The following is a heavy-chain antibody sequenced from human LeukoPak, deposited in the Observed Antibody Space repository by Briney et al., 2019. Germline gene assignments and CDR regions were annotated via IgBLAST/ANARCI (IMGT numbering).Heavy chain of an antibody. Sequence: SETLSLTCAVYGGSFIGYYWSWIRQPPAKGLEWIGEINHSGSTNYNPSLKSRVTISVDTSKNQFSLKLSSVTAADTAVYYCARAAAAGGHFFDYWGQGTLVTVPS. CDR2: INHSGST. D-gene: IGHD6-13*01. J-gene: IGHJ4*02. V-gene: IGHV4-34*01. CDR1: GGSFIGYY. CDR3: ARAAAAGGHFFDY.